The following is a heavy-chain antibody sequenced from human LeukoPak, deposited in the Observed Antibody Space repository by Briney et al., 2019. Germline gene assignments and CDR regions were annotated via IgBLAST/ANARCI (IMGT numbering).Heavy chain of an antibody. D-gene: IGHD3-22*01. CDR3: AEDRLNYYHISGSYYKRNGDF. Sequence: SETLSLTCTVSGGSISSYYWSWIRQPPGKGLEWIGYIYYSGSTNYNPSLKSRVTISVDTSKNQFSLKLSSVTAADTAVYYCAEDRLNYYHISGSYYKRNGDFWGRGTLVTVSS. CDR2: IYYSGST. J-gene: IGHJ4*02. CDR1: GGSISSYY. V-gene: IGHV4-59*01.